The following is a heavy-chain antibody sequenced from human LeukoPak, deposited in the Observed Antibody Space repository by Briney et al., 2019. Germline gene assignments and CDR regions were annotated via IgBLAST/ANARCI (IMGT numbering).Heavy chain of an antibody. CDR1: GGSISSYY. CDR2: IYTSGST. CDR3: ARDGWAVNYYDSSGNIWFDP. J-gene: IGHJ5*02. V-gene: IGHV4-4*07. D-gene: IGHD3-22*01. Sequence: SETLSLTCTVSGGSISSYYWSWIRQPAGKGLEWIGRIYTSGSTNYNPSLKRRVTMSVDTSKNQFSLKLSSVTAADTAVYYCARDGWAVNYYDSSGNIWFDPWGQGTLVTVSS.